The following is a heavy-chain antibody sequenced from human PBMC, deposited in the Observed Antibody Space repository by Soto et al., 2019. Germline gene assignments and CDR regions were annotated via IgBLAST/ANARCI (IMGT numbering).Heavy chain of an antibody. CDR3: ARHNRPHGYSSGWYREGYYYYYGMDV. V-gene: IGHV4-59*08. CDR2: IYYSGST. D-gene: IGHD6-19*01. J-gene: IGHJ6*02. CDR1: GGSISSYY. Sequence: QVQLQESGPGLVKPSETLSLTCTVSGGSISSYYWSWIRQPPGKGLEWIGYIYYSGSTNYNPSLKSRVTISVDTSKNQFSLKLSSVTAADTAVYYCARHNRPHGYSSGWYREGYYYYYGMDVWGQGTTVTVSS.